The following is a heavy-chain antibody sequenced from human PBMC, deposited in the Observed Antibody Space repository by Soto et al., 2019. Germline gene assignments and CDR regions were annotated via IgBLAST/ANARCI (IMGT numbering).Heavy chain of an antibody. V-gene: IGHV1-69*02. CDR2: ILPILGIA. Sequence: QVQLVQSGAEVKKTGSSMKVSCKASGGTFSSYTISWVRQAPGQGLEWMGKILPILGIANYAQKFQGRDTITADKSTSTAYRELSSLRSEDTPVYHCGRVKSSSGISAWYAFDTWGQGTMVTVSS. CDR3: GRVKSSSGISAWYAFDT. CDR1: GGTFSSYT. J-gene: IGHJ3*02. D-gene: IGHD3-10*01.